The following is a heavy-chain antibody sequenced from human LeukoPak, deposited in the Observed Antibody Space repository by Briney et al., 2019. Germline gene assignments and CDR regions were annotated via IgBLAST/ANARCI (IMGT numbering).Heavy chain of an antibody. CDR3: GSMGVSDY. J-gene: IGHJ4*02. CDR2: IRSKANSYAT. CDR1: GFTFSGSA. Sequence: GGSLRLSCAASGFTFSGSAMHWVRLASGKGLEWVGRIRSKANSYATAYAASVKGRFTISRDDSKNTAYLQMNSLKTEDTAVYYCGSMGVSDYWGQGTLVTVSS. D-gene: IGHD3-16*01. V-gene: IGHV3-73*01.